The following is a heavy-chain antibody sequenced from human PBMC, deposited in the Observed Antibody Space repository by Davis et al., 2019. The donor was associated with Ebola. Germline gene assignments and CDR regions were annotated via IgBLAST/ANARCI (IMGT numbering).Heavy chain of an antibody. CDR3: ATLVALRFPDQ. V-gene: IGHV3-15*01. D-gene: IGHD3-3*01. Sequence: PGGSLRLSCEVSGVTFTTAWLTWVRQAPGKGLEWVGRIKSLRDGGTVNYATAVKGRFIISRDDSQNTLTLQMNGLRTEDSAVYYCATLVALRFPDQWGQGTLVIVSS. CDR1: GVTFTTAW. CDR2: IKSLRDGGTV. J-gene: IGHJ4*02.